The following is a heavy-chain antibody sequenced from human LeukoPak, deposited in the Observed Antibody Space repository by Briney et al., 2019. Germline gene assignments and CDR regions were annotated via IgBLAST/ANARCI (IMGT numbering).Heavy chain of an antibody. CDR3: ASSEYCSSTSCSIGKGY. CDR2: ISYDGSNK. J-gene: IGHJ4*02. Sequence: GRSLRLSCAASGFTFSSYAMHWVRQAPGKGLEWVAVISYDGSNKYYADSVKGRFTISRDNSKNTLYLQMNSLRAEDTAVYYCASSEYCSSTSCSIGKGYWGQGTLVTVSS. CDR1: GFTFSSYA. V-gene: IGHV3-30-3*01. D-gene: IGHD2-2*01.